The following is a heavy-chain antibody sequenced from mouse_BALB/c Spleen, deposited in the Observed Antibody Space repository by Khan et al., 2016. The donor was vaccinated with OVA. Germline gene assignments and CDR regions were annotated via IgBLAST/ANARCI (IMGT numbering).Heavy chain of an antibody. V-gene: IGHV1S136*01. CDR1: GYTFTNYI. CDR2: INPYNDGT. CDR3: ARDYGSSCWFAY. D-gene: IGHD1-1*01. J-gene: IGHJ3*01. Sequence: VQLQQSGLELIKPGASAKMSCKASGYTFTNYIIHWVKQKPGQGLEWIGYINPYNDGTKYNEKFKGKATLTSDKSSSTAYMELSGLTSEDSVVYYCARDYGSSCWFAYWGQGTLVTVSA.